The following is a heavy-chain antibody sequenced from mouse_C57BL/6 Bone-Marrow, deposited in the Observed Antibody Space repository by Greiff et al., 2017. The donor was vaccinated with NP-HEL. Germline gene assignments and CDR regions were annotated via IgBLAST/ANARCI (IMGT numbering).Heavy chain of an antibody. Sequence: EVQLQQSGAELVRPGASVKLSCTASGFNIKDDYMHWVKQRPEQGLEWIGWIDPENGDTEYASKFQGKATITADTSSNTAYLQLSSLTSEDTAVYYCTITFLLRRRGGFDYWGQGTTLTVSS. V-gene: IGHV14-4*01. J-gene: IGHJ2*01. CDR1: GFNIKDDY. CDR3: TITFLLRRRGGFDY. CDR2: IDPENGDT. D-gene: IGHD2-12*01.